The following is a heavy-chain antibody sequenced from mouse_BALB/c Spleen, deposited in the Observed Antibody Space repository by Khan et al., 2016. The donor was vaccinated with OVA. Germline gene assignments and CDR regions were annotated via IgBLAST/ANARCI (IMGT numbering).Heavy chain of an antibody. CDR3: ARSSAYYHDY. D-gene: IGHD1-2*01. CDR2: IYPGDGDT. V-gene: IGHV1-80*01. CDR1: GYAFSSYW. J-gene: IGHJ2*01. Sequence: QVQLQQSGAELVRPGSSVKISCKASGYAFSSYWMNWVKQRPGQGLEWIGQIYPGDGDTNYNGKFKDKATLTADKSSSTAYMQLSSLTSEDSAVYFCARSSAYYHDYWGQGTTLTVSS.